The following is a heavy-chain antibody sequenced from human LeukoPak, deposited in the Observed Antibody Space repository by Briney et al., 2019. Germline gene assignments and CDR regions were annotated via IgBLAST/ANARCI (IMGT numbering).Heavy chain of an antibody. CDR3: AREGYYGSGSPPSLYFDY. Sequence: GGYLRLSCAAAVITFRNYLIHWVRQAPCKGLEWVVVTSSDLNVKLYADSVKGRFTISRDNSRSTLYLQMNSLRPEDTAIYYRAREGYYGSGSPPSLYFDYWGQGTLVTVSS. V-gene: IGHV3-30-3*01. J-gene: IGHJ4*02. CDR2: TSSDLNVK. CDR1: VITFRNYL. D-gene: IGHD3-10*01.